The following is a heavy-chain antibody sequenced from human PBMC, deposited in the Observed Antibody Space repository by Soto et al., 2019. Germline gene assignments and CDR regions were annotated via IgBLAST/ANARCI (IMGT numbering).Heavy chain of an antibody. V-gene: IGHV1-69*01. CDR3: ARDHGSSGKAPWAPNWFDP. CDR1: GGTFSSYA. Sequence: QVQLVQSGAEVKKPGSSVKVSCKASGGTFSSYAISWVRQAPGQGLEWMGGIIPIFGTANYAQKFQGRVTITADESTSTAYMELSSLRSEDTAVYYCARDHGSSGKAPWAPNWFDPWGQGTLVTVSS. D-gene: IGHD3-22*01. CDR2: IIPIFGTA. J-gene: IGHJ5*02.